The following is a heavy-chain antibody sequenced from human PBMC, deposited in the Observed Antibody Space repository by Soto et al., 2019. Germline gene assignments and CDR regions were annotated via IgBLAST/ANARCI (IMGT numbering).Heavy chain of an antibody. D-gene: IGHD1-26*01. CDR3: ARGRQGILWEPQDYFDS. Sequence: ASVKVSCKASGYTFNTYGVNWVRQAPGQGLEWVASINVYNGKTTYAQSLQGRVTVTTDTSSSTAYMQLRSLRSDDTAVYYCARGRQGILWEPQDYFDSWGQGTLVTVSS. CDR2: INVYNGKT. J-gene: IGHJ4*02. CDR1: GYTFNTYG. V-gene: IGHV1-18*01.